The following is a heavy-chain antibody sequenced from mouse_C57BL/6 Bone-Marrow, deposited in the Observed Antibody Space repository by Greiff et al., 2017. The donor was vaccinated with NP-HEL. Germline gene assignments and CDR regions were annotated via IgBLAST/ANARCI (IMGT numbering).Heavy chain of an antibody. Sequence: EVQLQQSGAELVRPGASVKLSCTASGFNIKDDYMHWVKQRPEQGLEWIGWIDPENGDTEYASQFQGKATITADTSSNTAYLQRSSLTSEDTAVYYCTTVITTVVAKAYWGQGTLVTVSA. D-gene: IGHD1-1*01. CDR1: GFNIKDDY. V-gene: IGHV14-4*01. CDR2: IDPENGDT. J-gene: IGHJ3*01. CDR3: TTVITTVVAKAY.